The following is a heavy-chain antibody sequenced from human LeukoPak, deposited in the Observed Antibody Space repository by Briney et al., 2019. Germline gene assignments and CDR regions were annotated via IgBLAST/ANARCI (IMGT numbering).Heavy chain of an antibody. CDR1: GDSVSSNSAA. V-gene: IGHV6-1*01. D-gene: IGHD5-12*01. CDR3: ASESVDIVATISVAAFDI. CDR2: TYYRSKWYN. Sequence: SQTLSLTCAISGDSVSSNSAAWNWTSQSPSRGLEWLGRTYYRSKWYNDYAVSVKSRITINPDTSKNQFSLQLNSVTPEGAAVYYCASESVDIVATISVAAFDIWGQETMVTVSS. J-gene: IGHJ3*02.